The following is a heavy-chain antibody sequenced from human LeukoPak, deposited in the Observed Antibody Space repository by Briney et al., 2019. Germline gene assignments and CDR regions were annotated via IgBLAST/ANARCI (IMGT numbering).Heavy chain of an antibody. D-gene: IGHD6-13*01. Sequence: GGSLRLSCAASGFTFSSYAMHWVRQAPGKGLQWVAVILYDGSNKYYADSVKGRFTISRDNSKNTLYLQMNSLRAEDTAVYYCTRVMAPRRIIAAAGTGHYWGQGTLVTVSS. J-gene: IGHJ4*02. CDR3: TRVMAPRRIIAAAGTGHY. CDR1: GFTFSSYA. CDR2: ILYDGSNK. V-gene: IGHV3-30*01.